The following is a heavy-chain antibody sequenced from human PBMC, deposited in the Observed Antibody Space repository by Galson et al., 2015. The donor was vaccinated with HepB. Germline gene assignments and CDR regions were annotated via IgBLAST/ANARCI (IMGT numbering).Heavy chain of an antibody. J-gene: IGHJ4*02. CDR2: LSWNSGSI. CDR1: GFTFDDYA. Sequence: SLRLSCAASGFTFDDYAMHWVRQAPGKGLEWVSGLSWNSGSIAYADSVKGRFTISRDNAKNSLYLQMNSLRVEDTALYYCAKALGGWYSSSEYWGQGTLVTVSS. V-gene: IGHV3-9*01. CDR3: AKALGGWYSSSEY. D-gene: IGHD6-19*01.